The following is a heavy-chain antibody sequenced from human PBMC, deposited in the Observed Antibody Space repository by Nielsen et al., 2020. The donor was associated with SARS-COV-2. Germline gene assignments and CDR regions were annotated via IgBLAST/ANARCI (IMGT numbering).Heavy chain of an antibody. CDR3: ARSSIAAPCDY. J-gene: IGHJ4*02. CDR2: ISGAGGSTT. V-gene: IGHV3-23*01. D-gene: IGHD6-6*01. Sequence: GESLKISCAASGFTFSSHAMAWVRHTPGGGLEWVSGISGAGGSTTLYADSLKGRFTISRDNSKNTLYLQMNSLRAEDTAVYCCARSSIAAPCDYWGQGTLVTVSS. CDR1: GFTFSSHA.